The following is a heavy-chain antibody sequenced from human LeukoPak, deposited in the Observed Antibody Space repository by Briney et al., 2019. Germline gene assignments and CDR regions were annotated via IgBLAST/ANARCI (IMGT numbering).Heavy chain of an antibody. CDR1: GFTFDDYA. CDR2: ISWNSGSI. J-gene: IGHJ4*02. Sequence: GGSLRLSCAASGFTFDDYAMHWVRQAPGKGLEWVSGISWNSGSIGYADSVKGRFTISRDNAKNSLYLQMNSLRAEDTALYYCAKSSGYSDPDYFDYWGQGTLVTVSS. V-gene: IGHV3-9*01. CDR3: AKSSGYSDPDYFDY. D-gene: IGHD5-12*01.